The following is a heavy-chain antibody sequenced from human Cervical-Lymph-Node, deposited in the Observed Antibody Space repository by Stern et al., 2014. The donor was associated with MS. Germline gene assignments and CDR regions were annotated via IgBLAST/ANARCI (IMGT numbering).Heavy chain of an antibody. CDR2: IYYSGST. V-gene: IGHV4-59*01. CDR1: GGSISSYY. Sequence: QLQLQESGPGLVKPSETLSLTCTVSGGSISSYYWSWIRQPPGKGLEWIGYIYYSGSTNYNPSLKSRVTISVDTSKNQFSLKLSSVTAADTAVYYCARGSVEMAAIPDYWGQGTLVTVSS. CDR3: ARGSVEMAAIPDY. J-gene: IGHJ4*02. D-gene: IGHD5-24*01.